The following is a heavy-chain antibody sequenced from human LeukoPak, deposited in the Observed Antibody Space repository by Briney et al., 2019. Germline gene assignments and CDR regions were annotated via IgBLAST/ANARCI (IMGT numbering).Heavy chain of an antibody. J-gene: IGHJ4*02. CDR3: AKDIRRGKQWLVGGFDY. CDR1: GFTFDDYA. V-gene: IGHV3-9*01. CDR2: ISWNSGSI. D-gene: IGHD6-19*01. Sequence: GGSLGLSCAASGFTFDDYAMHWVRQAPGKGLEWVSGISWNSGSIGYADSVKGRFTISRDNAKNSLYLQMNSLRAEDTALYYCAKDIRRGKQWLVGGFDYWGQGTLVTVSS.